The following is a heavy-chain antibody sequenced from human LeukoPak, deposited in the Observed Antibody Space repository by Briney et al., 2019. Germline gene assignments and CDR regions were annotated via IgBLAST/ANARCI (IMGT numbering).Heavy chain of an antibody. V-gene: IGHV4-31*03. J-gene: IGHJ4*02. CDR3: ARVSGTMVRGVPIRYFDY. CDR1: GVSISSGGYS. CDR2: IYHSGNT. Sequence: SETLSLTCTVTGVSISSGGYSWNWFRQLPGKGLEWIGYIYHSGNTFYNPSLKSRLSIAVDTSRNQFSLKLTSVTAADTAVYYCARVSGTMVRGVPIRYFDYWGQGTLVTVSS. D-gene: IGHD3-10*01.